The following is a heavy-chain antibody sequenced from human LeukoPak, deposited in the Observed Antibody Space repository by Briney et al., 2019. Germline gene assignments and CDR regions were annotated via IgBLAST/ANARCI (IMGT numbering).Heavy chain of an antibody. CDR1: GFIFNDYF. CDR2: ITNNGRKT. Sequence: GGSLRLSCAASGFIFNDYFMGWIRQTPGKGLEWVSYITNNGRKTYYADSMKGRFTISRDNAKNSLYLQMNSLRAEDTAVYYCARTYYDILTGYYTLPFDYWGQGTLVTVSS. D-gene: IGHD3-9*01. J-gene: IGHJ4*02. CDR3: ARTYYDILTGYYTLPFDY. V-gene: IGHV3-11*04.